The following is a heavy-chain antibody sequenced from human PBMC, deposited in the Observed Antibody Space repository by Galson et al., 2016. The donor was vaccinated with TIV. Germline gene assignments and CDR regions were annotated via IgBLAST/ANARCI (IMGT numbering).Heavy chain of an antibody. D-gene: IGHD3-22*01. V-gene: IGHV1-3*01. CDR2: VNVGTGDT. Sequence: SVKVSCKASGYTFENYAIQWVRQAPGQRLEWMAWVNVGTGDTRHSQKFQGAVTVTRDTSASTAYMELSSLTSEDTAVYYCARSDAVSGYYYHFDYWGHGTLVTVSS. J-gene: IGHJ4*01. CDR3: ARSDAVSGYYYHFDY. CDR1: GYTFENYA.